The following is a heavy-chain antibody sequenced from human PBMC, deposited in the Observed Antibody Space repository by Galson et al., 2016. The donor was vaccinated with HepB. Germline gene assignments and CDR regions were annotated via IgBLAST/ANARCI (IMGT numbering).Heavy chain of an antibody. Sequence: SLRLSCAASGFPFSSYAMSWVRQAPGKGLEWVSSITDSGGTTYYADSVRGRFTISRDNSKNTLYLQMNSLRAEDTAVYYCAKQRPGLYWLQGTLVTVSS. V-gene: IGHV3-23*01. CDR1: GFPFSSYA. CDR2: ITDSGGTT. CDR3: AKQRPGLY. J-gene: IGHJ4*02.